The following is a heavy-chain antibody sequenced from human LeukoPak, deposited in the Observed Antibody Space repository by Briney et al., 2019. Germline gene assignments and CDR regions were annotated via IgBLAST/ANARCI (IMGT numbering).Heavy chain of an antibody. CDR3: AREEGGYSYGYLGDYFDY. J-gene: IGHJ4*02. CDR1: GYTFTDYY. Sequence: ASVKMYCKASGYTFTDYYMHWVQHAHGKGHELMGRVDPEDGETIYAEKFQGRVTITADTSTDTAYMELSSLRSEGTAVYYCAREEGGYSYGYLGDYFDYWGQGTLVTVSS. CDR2: VDPEDGET. V-gene: IGHV1-69-2*01. D-gene: IGHD5-18*01.